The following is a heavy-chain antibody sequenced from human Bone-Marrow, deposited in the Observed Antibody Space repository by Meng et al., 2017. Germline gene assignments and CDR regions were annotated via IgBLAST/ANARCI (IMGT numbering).Heavy chain of an antibody. V-gene: IGHV4-38-2*02. J-gene: IGHJ4*01. Sequence: GSLRLSCTVSGGSISSGYYWGWIRQPPGKGLEWIGNIYHSGSTYYNPSLQSRVTISFDMSKNQFSLKLTSVTAADTAVYYCARGNPFFDYWGHGTLVTVSS. CDR2: IYHSGST. CDR3: ARGNPFFDY. CDR1: GGSISSGYY.